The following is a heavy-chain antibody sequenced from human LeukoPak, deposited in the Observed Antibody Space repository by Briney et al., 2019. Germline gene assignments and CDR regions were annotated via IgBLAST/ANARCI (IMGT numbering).Heavy chain of an antibody. J-gene: IGHJ4*02. Sequence: GGSLRLSCAASEFTFSDAWMHWVRQAPGKGLEWVGRIKNKFNGETTDYAAPVKGRFTISRDDSKKTLYLQMNSLKADDTAVYFCTTVTVCTGSSCPGAFDHWGQGTLVTVSS. D-gene: IGHD2-8*02. V-gene: IGHV3-15*01. CDR3: TTVTVCTGSSCPGAFDH. CDR1: EFTFSDAW. CDR2: IKNKFNGETT.